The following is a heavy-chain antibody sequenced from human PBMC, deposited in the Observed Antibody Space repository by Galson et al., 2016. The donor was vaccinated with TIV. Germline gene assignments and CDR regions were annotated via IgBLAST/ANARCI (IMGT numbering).Heavy chain of an antibody. CDR3: ARDRRYCGNECYLQYYYGLDV. Sequence: SLRLSCAASGFIVSDNYINWVRQAPGKGLAWVSVLYRGDGTQYADSVRGRFTVSRDTSKNTVNLQRNSLTIDDTGVYYCARDRRYCGNECYLQYYYGLDVWGQGTTVTVSS. D-gene: IGHD2-21*01. J-gene: IGHJ6*02. CDR2: LYRGDGT. V-gene: IGHV3-66*02. CDR1: GFIVSDNY.